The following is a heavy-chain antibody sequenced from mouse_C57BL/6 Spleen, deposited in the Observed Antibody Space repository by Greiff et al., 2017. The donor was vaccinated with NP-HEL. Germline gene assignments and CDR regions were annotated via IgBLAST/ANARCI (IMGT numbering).Heavy chain of an antibody. CDR3: AREGYAHGRGFAY. V-gene: IGHV3-1*01. CDR2: ISYSGST. J-gene: IGHJ3*01. CDR1: GYSITSGYD. D-gene: IGHD3-2*02. Sequence: EVKLQESGPGMVKPSQSLSLTCTVPGYSITSGYDWHWIRHFPGNKLEWMGYISYSGSTNYNPSLKSRISITHDTSKNHFFLKLNSVTTEDTATYYCAREGYAHGRGFAYWGQGTLVTVSA.